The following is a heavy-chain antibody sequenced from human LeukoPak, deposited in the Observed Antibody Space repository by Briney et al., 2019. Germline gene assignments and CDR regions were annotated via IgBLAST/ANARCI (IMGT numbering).Heavy chain of an antibody. CDR2: ISSSSSYI. Sequence: KPGGSLRLSCAACGFTFSSYSMNWVRQAPGKGLEWVSSISSSSSYIYYADSVKGRFTISRDNAKNSLYLQMNSLRTEDTALYYCAKNDYSNYYYYMDVWGKGTTVTVSS. CDR1: GFTFSSYS. D-gene: IGHD4-11*01. CDR3: AKNDYSNYYYYMDV. V-gene: IGHV3-21*04. J-gene: IGHJ6*03.